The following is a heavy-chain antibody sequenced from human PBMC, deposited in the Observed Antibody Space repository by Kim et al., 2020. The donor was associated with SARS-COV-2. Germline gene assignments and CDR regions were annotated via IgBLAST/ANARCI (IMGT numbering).Heavy chain of an antibody. D-gene: IGHD1-26*01. CDR3: ARTARIYSGNNYYYYGMDV. Sequence: ASVKVSCKASGYTFTSYGISWVRQAPGQGLEWMGWISAYNGNTNYAQKLQGRVTMTTDTSTSTAYMELRSLRSDDTAVYYCARTARIYSGNNYYYYGMDVWGQGTTVTVSS. CDR2: ISAYNGNT. V-gene: IGHV1-18*01. J-gene: IGHJ6*02. CDR1: GYTFTSYG.